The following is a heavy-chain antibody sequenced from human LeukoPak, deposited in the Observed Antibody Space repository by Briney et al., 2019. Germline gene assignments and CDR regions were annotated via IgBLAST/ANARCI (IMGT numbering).Heavy chain of an antibody. CDR2: INPSGGST. D-gene: IGHD2-2*02. CDR1: GGTFSSYA. V-gene: IGHV1-46*01. J-gene: IGHJ6*02. CDR3: ARKGRYCSSTSCYTDTGMDV. Sequence: ASVKVSCKASGGTFSSYAISWVRQAPGQGLEWMGIINPSGGSTSYAQKFQGRVTMTRDTSTSTVYMELSSLRSEDTAVYYCARKGRYCSSTSCYTDTGMDVWGQGTTVTVSS.